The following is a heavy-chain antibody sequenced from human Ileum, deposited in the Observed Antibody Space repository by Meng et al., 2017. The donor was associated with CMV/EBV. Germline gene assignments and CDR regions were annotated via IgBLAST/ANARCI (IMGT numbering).Heavy chain of an antibody. J-gene: IGHJ4*02. V-gene: IGHV1-8*03. D-gene: IGHD3-16*01. CDR2: MNPNSGNT. CDR3: ERAKIHGGEEIDS. CDR1: GYSFPSYD. Sequence: ASVKVSCQPSGYSFPSYDINRVRQATGQGLEWMGWMNPNSGNTRHAQKFQGRVTFSRNTSINTAYLEVDNLTSEDTAVFYCERAKIHGGEEIDSWGQGTLVTVSS.